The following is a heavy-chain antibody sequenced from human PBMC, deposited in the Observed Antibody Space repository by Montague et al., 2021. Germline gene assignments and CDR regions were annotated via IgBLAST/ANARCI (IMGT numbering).Heavy chain of an antibody. Sequence: SETLSLTCAVYGGSISSNCYSWIRIPPRPGLGLISNSSHYYSSNTYFNPSLKSRVTISVDTSKNQFSLKLSSVTAADTAVYYCASSSRGRWPQSYFDYWGQGTLVTVSS. CDR2: HYYSSNT. CDR3: ASSSRGRWPQSYFDY. CDR1: GGSISSNCYS. V-gene: IGHV4-39*01. J-gene: IGHJ4*02. D-gene: IGHD5-24*01.